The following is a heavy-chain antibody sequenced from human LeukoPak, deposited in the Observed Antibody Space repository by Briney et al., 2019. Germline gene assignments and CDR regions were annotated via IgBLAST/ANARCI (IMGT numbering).Heavy chain of an antibody. J-gene: IGHJ4*02. CDR1: AFIFSGHW. CDR2: IRSKADNYAT. V-gene: IGHV3-73*01. CDR3: TQSNY. Sequence: GGSLRSSCEGSAFIFSGHWMNWVRQASGKGLEWVGRIRSKADNYATAYAASVQGRCTISRDDSKSTAYLQLNSLKTEDTAVYYCTQSNYWGQGALVTVSS.